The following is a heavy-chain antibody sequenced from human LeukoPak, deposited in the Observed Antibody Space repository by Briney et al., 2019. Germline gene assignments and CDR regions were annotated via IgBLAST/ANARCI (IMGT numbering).Heavy chain of an antibody. D-gene: IGHD3-22*01. CDR1: GYSFTTYW. CDR3: ARSLSYYDGSGYYYFDY. J-gene: IGHJ4*02. V-gene: IGHV5-51*01. Sequence: KAGESLKISCKGSGYSFTTYWIAWVRQMPGKGLEWMGIIYPGDSDTTYSPSFQGQVTISVDKSISTAFLQWSSLKASDTAMYYCARSLSYYDGSGYYYFDYWGQGTLVTVSS. CDR2: IYPGDSDT.